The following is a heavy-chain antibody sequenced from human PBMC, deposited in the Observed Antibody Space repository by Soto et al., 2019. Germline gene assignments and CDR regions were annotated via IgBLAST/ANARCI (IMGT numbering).Heavy chain of an antibody. D-gene: IGHD3-22*01. Sequence: SETLSLTCTVSGGSVSSGSYYWSWIRHPPGKGREWIGYIYYSGSTNYNPSLKSRVTISVDTSKNQFSLKLSSVTAADTAVYYCARENYYDSSGYTEDAFDIWGQRTMVTVS. CDR3: ARENYYDSSGYTEDAFDI. V-gene: IGHV4-61*01. J-gene: IGHJ3*02. CDR2: IYYSGST. CDR1: GGSVSSGSYY.